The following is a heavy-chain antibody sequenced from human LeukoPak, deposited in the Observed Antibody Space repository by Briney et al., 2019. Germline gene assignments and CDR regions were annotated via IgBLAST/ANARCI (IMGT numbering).Heavy chain of an antibody. CDR3: ARDGIVGATTGFYAFDI. D-gene: IGHD1-26*01. Sequence: PGGSLRLSCAASGFTFDDYAMHWVRQAPGKGLEWVSGISWNTGSIGYAGSVEGRFTISRDNAKNSLYLQMNSLRAEDTAVYYCARDGIVGATTGFYAFDIWGQGTMVTVSS. J-gene: IGHJ3*02. V-gene: IGHV3-9*01. CDR1: GFTFDDYA. CDR2: ISWNTGSI.